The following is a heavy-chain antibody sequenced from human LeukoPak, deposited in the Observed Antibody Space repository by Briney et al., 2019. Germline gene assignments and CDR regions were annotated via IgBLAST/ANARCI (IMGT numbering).Heavy chain of an antibody. CDR2: IYSGGLT. D-gene: IGHD3-16*01. CDR3: ARDEVTSGGGLES. V-gene: IGHV3-53*01. Sequence: PGGSLRLSCAASGFAFNTKFMRWVRQAPGKGLEWISVIYSGGLTYYADSVEGRFTISRDNSKNTLYLYMNSLRAEDAAVYYCARDEVTSGGGLESWGQGALVIVSS. J-gene: IGHJ4*02. CDR1: GFAFNTKF.